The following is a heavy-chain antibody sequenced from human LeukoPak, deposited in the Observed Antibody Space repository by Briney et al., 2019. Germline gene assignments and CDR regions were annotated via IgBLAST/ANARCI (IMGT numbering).Heavy chain of an antibody. D-gene: IGHD6-19*01. J-gene: IGHJ4*02. CDR1: GGSISSYY. CDR3: ARWLDSSSVWAYFDY. Sequence: PSETLSLTCTVSGGSISSYYWSWIRQPPGKGLEWIGYIYYSGSTNYNPSLKSRVTISVDTSKKQFSLKLSSVTAADTAVYYCARWLDSSSVWAYFDYWGQGTLVTVSS. V-gene: IGHV4-59*08. CDR2: IYYSGST.